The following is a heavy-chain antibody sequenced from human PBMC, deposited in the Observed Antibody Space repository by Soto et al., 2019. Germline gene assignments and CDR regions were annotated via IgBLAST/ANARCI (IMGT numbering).Heavy chain of an antibody. Sequence: QVQLQESGPGLVEPSETLSLTCTVSGDSMNNYYWSWIRQSADKGLEWIGRISATGTTSYIPSLKSRITLSVDTSKNQFSLNLKFVTAADTAFYFCAREQSGAADFCGQGTVVTVS. J-gene: IGHJ3*01. CDR1: GDSMNNYY. CDR3: AREQSGAADF. V-gene: IGHV4-4*07. CDR2: ISATGTT. D-gene: IGHD2-8*02.